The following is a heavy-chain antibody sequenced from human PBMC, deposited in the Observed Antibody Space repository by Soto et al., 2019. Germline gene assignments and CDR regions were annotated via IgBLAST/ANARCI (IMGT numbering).Heavy chain of an antibody. D-gene: IGHD3-3*01. J-gene: IGHJ4*02. CDR3: AKVALYYDFWSGYQTDDFDY. CDR1: GFTFSSYA. V-gene: IGHV3-23*01. CDR2: ISGSGGST. Sequence: GGSLRLSCAASGFTFSSYAMSWVRQAPGKGLEWVSAISGSGGSTYYADPVKGRFTISRDNSKNTLYLQMNSLRAEDTAVYYCAKVALYYDFWSGYQTDDFDYWGQGTLVTVSS.